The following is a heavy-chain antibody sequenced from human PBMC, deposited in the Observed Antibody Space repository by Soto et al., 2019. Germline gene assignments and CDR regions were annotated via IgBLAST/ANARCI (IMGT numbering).Heavy chain of an antibody. CDR3: ARGRGYSYGLDP. J-gene: IGHJ5*02. D-gene: IGHD5-18*01. Sequence: SETLSLXCTVSGGSISSINNYWSWIRQPPGEGLEWIGFISYSGTTSYSPSLKSRVAISLDTSKNQFSLSLNFVTAADTAVYYCARGRGYSYGLDPWGQGSLVT. CDR2: ISYSGTT. CDR1: GGSISSINNY. V-gene: IGHV4-30-4*01.